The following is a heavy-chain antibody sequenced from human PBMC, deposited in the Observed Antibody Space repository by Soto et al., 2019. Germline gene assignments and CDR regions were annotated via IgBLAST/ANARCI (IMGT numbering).Heavy chain of an antibody. V-gene: IGHV3-7*01. CDR1: GFTFSTYW. CDR3: VRDWSTFWGMDV. Sequence: GGSLILSCTASGFTFSTYWMNWVRQAPGKGLEWVANIKQDGSEKYYVDSVKGRFAISRDNAKDSLFLQMNNLRAEDTAVYYCVRDWSTFWGMDVWGQGTTVRVSS. J-gene: IGHJ6*02. CDR2: IKQDGSEK.